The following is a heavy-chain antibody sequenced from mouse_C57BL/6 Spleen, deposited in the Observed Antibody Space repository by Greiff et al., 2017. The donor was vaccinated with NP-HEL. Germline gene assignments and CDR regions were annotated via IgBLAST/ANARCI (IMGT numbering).Heavy chain of an antibody. Sequence: VQLQQPGAELVKPGASVKLSCKASGYTFTSYWMHWVKQRPGQGLEWIGMIHPTSGSTNYNEKFKSKATLTVDKSSSTAYMQLSSLTAEDSAVYDCARDGPEDAMDYWGQGTSVTVSS. V-gene: IGHV1-64*01. D-gene: IGHD2-3*01. J-gene: IGHJ4*01. CDR2: IHPTSGST. CDR3: ARDGPEDAMDY. CDR1: GYTFTSYW.